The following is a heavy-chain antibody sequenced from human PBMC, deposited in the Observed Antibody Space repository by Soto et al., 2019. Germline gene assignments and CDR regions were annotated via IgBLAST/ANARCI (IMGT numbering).Heavy chain of an antibody. D-gene: IGHD5-12*01. J-gene: IGHJ4*02. CDR1: GFTFSSYA. V-gene: IGHV3-30-3*01. CDR3: AIEPPSLTSDSEG. Sequence: QVQLVESGGGVVQPGRSLRLSCAASGFTFSSYAMHWVRQAPGKGLEWVAVISYDGSNKYYSDSVKGRFTISIHNFKNTLYLQLNSLRAKDTAADDCAIEPPSLTSDSEGWCQGTLVTVSS. CDR2: ISYDGSNK.